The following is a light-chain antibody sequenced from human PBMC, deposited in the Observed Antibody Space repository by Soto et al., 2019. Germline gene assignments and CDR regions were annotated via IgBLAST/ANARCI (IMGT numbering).Light chain of an antibody. CDR3: GTWDSSLDEAS. Sequence: QSVLTQPPSVSAAPGQKVTISCSGSSSNIGNTYVSWYQLLPGTAPKLLIYDNHKRFSGVPDRFSGSKSGTSATLDITGLQTGDEADYFCGTWDSSLDEASFGTGTKLTVL. V-gene: IGLV1-51*01. CDR1: SSNIGNTY. J-gene: IGLJ1*01. CDR2: DNH.